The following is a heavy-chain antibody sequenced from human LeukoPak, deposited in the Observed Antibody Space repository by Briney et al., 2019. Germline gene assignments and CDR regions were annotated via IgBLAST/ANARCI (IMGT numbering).Heavy chain of an antibody. CDR3: ARLTRFTMVRDYYYGMDV. Sequence: PGGSLRLSCAASGFTFSSYAMSWVRQAPGKGLEWVSAISGSGGSTYYADSVKGRFTISRDNAKNSLYLQMNSLRAEDTAVYYCARLTRFTMVRDYYYGMDVWGQGTTVTVSS. J-gene: IGHJ6*02. CDR1: GFTFSSYA. D-gene: IGHD3-10*01. V-gene: IGHV3-23*01. CDR2: ISGSGGST.